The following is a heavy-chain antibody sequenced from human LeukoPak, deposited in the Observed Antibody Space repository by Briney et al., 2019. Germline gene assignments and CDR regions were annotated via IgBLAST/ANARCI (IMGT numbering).Heavy chain of an antibody. CDR1: GGSFSGYY. Sequence: SETLSLTCAVYGGSFSGYYWSWIRQPPGKGLEWIGEINHSGSTNYNPSLKSRVTISVDTSKNQFSLKLSSVTAADTAVYYCASRNFIYYYGMDVWGQGTTVTVSS. CDR3: ASRNFIYYYGMDV. J-gene: IGHJ6*02. V-gene: IGHV4-34*01. CDR2: INHSGST. D-gene: IGHD5-24*01.